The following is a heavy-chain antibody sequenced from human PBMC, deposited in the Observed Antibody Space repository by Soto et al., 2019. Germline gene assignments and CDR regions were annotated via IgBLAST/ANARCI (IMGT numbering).Heavy chain of an antibody. CDR2: ISQDSIET. CDR3: AAVAGPLGCLSWGAMDY. V-gene: IGHV3-7*05. Sequence: EVQLVESGGGLAQPEGSLRLSCEASGFTFEKYWMTWVRQGPGKGLEWVASISQDSIETYYVDSVEGRFTISRDNAKNSVSLQIGSLPADQQAVYHCAAVAGPLGCLSWGAMDYWGQGAQGTVSS. CDR1: GFTFEKYW. D-gene: IGHD6-19*01. J-gene: IGHJ4*02.